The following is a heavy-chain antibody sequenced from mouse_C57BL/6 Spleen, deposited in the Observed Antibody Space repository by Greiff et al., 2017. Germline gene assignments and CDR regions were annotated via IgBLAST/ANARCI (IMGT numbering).Heavy chain of an antibody. CDR3: AEDHYYGNYAFAY. CDR2: INPYNGGT. J-gene: IGHJ3*01. CDR1: GYTFTDYY. V-gene: IGHV1-19*01. D-gene: IGHD2-1*01. Sequence: EVQLQQSGPVLVKPGASVKMSCKASGYTFTDYYMNWVKQSHGKSLEWIGVINPYNGGTSYNQKFKGKATLTVDKSSSTAYMELNSLTSEDSAVYYCAEDHYYGNYAFAYWGQGTLVTVSA.